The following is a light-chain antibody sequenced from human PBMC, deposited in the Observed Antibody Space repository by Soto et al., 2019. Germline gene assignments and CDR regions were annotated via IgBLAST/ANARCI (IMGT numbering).Light chain of an antibody. Sequence: EIMLTQSPATLSVSPGERVTLSCRASQSVSGHFAWYQQKPGQAPRLIISGASTRATGIPARFSGSGSGTEFTFTISSLQSEDVAVYYCHQYHYWWTFGPGTKVDIK. J-gene: IGKJ1*01. CDR3: HQYHYWWT. CDR2: GAS. CDR1: QSVSGH. V-gene: IGKV3-15*01.